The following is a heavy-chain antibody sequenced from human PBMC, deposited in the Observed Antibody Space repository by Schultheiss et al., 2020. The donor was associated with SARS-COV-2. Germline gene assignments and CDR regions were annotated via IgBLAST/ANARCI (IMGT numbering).Heavy chain of an antibody. Sequence: ASVKVSCKASGYTFTGYYMHWVRQAPGQGLEWMGWINPNSGDTNYAQKFQGRVTMTRDTSISTAYMELSRLRSDDTAVYYCARGDFWSGYGVGWAGDYYYMDVWGKGTTVTVSS. CDR3: ARGDFWSGYGVGWAGDYYYMDV. CDR1: GYTFTGYY. J-gene: IGHJ6*03. CDR2: INPNSGDT. V-gene: IGHV1-2*02. D-gene: IGHD3-3*01.